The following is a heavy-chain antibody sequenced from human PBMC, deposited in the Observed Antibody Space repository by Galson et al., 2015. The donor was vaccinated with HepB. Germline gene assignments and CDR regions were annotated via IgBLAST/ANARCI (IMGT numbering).Heavy chain of an antibody. CDR1: GFTFSSYG. CDR2: IRYDGSNK. J-gene: IGHJ2*01. CDR3: AKDPRTRPLPVYGDHEHVISNGGFDY. Sequence: SLRLSCAASGFTFSSYGMHWVRQAPGKGLEWVAFIRYDGSNKYYADSVKGRFTISRDNSKNTLYLQMNSLRAEDTAVYYCAKDPRTRPLPVYGDHEHVISNGGFDYWGRGTLVTVSS. D-gene: IGHD4-17*01. V-gene: IGHV3-30*02.